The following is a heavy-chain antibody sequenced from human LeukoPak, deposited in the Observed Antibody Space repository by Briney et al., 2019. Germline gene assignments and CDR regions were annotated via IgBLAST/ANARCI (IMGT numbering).Heavy chain of an antibody. J-gene: IGHJ4*02. CDR2: MNPNSGNT. D-gene: IGHD2-2*01. Sequence: ASVKVSCKASGYTFTSYDINWVRQATGQGLEWMGWMNPNSGNTGYAQKLQGRVTMTRNTSISTAYMELSSLRSEDTAVYYCARGGLEIVPAAIDYWGQGTLVTVSS. V-gene: IGHV1-8*01. CDR1: GYTFTSYD. CDR3: ARGGLEIVPAAIDY.